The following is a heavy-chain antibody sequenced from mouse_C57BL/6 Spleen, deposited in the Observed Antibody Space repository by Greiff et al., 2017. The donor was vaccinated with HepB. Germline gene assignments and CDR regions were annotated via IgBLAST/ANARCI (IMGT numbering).Heavy chain of an antibody. D-gene: IGHD4-1*01. CDR3: ARSGPY. J-gene: IGHJ3*01. CDR1: GYAFSSSW. CDR2: IYPGDGDT. V-gene: IGHV1-82*01. Sequence: VQLQQSGPELVKPGASVKISCKASGYAFSSSWMNWVKQRPGKGLEWIGRIYPGDGDTNYNGKFKGKATLTADKSSSTAYMQLSSLTSEDSGVYFCARSGPYWGQGTLVTVSA.